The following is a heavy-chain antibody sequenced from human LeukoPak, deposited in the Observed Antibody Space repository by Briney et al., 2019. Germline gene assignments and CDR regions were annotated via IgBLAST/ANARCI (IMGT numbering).Heavy chain of an antibody. CDR1: GGSFSGYY. CDR2: INHSGST. CDR3: ARHLGGVAPLFGIDY. Sequence: ASETLSLTCAVYGGSFSGYYWSWIRQPPGKGLEWIGEINHSGSTNYNPSLKSRVTISVDTSKNQFSLKLRSVTAADTAVYYCARHLGGVAPLFGIDYWGQGTLVTASS. V-gene: IGHV4-34*01. J-gene: IGHJ4*02. D-gene: IGHD2-8*02.